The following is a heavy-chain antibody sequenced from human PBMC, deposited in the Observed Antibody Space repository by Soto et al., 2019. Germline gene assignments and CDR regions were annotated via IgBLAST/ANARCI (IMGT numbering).Heavy chain of an antibody. V-gene: IGHV3-7*01. D-gene: IGHD2-15*01. CDR3: ARDPRYCSGGSCYGDAFDI. Sequence: GGSLRLSCAASGFTFSSYWMSWVRQAPGKGLEWVANIKQDGSEKYYVDSVKGRFTISRDNAKNSLYLQMNSLRAEDTAVYYCARDPRYCSGGSCYGDAFDIWGQGTKVTVSS. CDR2: IKQDGSEK. CDR1: GFTFSSYW. J-gene: IGHJ3*02.